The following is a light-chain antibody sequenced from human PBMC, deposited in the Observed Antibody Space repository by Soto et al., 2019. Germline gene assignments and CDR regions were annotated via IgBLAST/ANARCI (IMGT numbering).Light chain of an antibody. CDR3: QQRDTLLT. CDR1: QDISIY. V-gene: IGKV1-33*01. CDR2: DAS. J-gene: IGKJ4*01. Sequence: DIQMTQSPSSLSASVGDRVTITCQASQDISIYLNWYKQRPGKAPEVLIYDASNLERGVPSRFSGSGSGTDFTLTITGLRPEDFVTYYCQQRDTLLTFGGGTTVEL.